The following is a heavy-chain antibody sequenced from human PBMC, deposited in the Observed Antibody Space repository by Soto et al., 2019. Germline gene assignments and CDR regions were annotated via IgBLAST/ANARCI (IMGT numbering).Heavy chain of an antibody. CDR2: ISGSGGRT. Sequence: TGGSLRLSCVASGFTFSSYAMSWVRQAPGKGLEWVSAISGSGGRTYYADSVKGRFTISRDNSKNTVYLQMNSLRAEDTAVYYCARNPWAADYWGQGTLVTVSS. D-gene: IGHD3-16*01. CDR3: ARNPWAADY. CDR1: GFTFSSYA. J-gene: IGHJ4*02. V-gene: IGHV3-23*01.